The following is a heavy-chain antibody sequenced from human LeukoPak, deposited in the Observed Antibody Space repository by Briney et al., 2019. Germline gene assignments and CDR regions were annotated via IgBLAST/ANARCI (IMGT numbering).Heavy chain of an antibody. CDR1: GYTFTSYY. CDR3: ARKGLWFGELDY. CDR2: INPSGGST. D-gene: IGHD3-10*01. J-gene: IGHJ4*02. V-gene: IGHV1-46*01. Sequence: GVSVKVSCKASGYTFTSYYMHWVRQAPGQGLEWMGIINPSGGSTSYAQKFQGRVTMTRDTSTSTVYMELSSLRSEDTAVYYCARKGLWFGELDYWGQGTLVTVSS.